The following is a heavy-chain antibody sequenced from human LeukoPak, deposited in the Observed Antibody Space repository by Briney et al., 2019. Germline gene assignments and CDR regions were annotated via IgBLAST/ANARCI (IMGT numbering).Heavy chain of an antibody. J-gene: IGHJ4*02. CDR1: GASVSTSH. V-gene: IGHV4-59*02. Sequence: PSETLSLTCVVSGASVSTSHWNWIRQLPGKGLEWIGCLSYTGKTDYNPSLTSRVTISLATSKNQVSLKLRSVTAADTAIYYCSEGYYEPFDHWGQGILVTVSS. D-gene: IGHD3-22*01. CDR2: LSYTGKT. CDR3: SEGYYEPFDH.